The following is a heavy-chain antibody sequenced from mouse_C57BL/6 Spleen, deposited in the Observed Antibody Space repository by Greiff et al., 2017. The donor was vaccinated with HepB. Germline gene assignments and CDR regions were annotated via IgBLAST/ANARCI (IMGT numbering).Heavy chain of an antibody. CDR3: ARTRLSPPYRFAY. D-gene: IGHD2-10*01. CDR2: INPNNGGT. V-gene: IGHV1-18*01. Sequence: LVEPGASVKIPCKASGYTFTDYNMDWVKQSHGKSLEWIGDINPNNGGTIYNQKFKGKATLTVDKSSSTAYMELRSLTSEDTAVYYCARTRLSPPYRFAYWGQGTLVTVSA. CDR1: GYTFTDYN. J-gene: IGHJ3*01.